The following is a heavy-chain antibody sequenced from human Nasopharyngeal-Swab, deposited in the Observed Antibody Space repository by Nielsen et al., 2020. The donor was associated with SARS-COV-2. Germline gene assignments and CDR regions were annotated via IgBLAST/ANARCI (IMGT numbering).Heavy chain of an antibody. CDR2: ISYDGSNK. J-gene: IGHJ4*02. V-gene: IGHV3-30-3*01. CDR3: ARGRGGSYFSYFEY. Sequence: GGSLRLSCAASGFIFSSYAMHWVRQAPGRGLEWVAVISYDGSNKYYADSVKGRFTISRDNSKNTLYLQMNSLRGEDTAVYYCARGRGGSYFSYFEYWGQGTLVTVSS. CDR1: GFIFSSYA. D-gene: IGHD1-26*01.